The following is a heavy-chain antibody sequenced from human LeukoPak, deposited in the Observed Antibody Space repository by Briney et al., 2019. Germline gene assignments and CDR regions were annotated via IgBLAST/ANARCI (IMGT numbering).Heavy chain of an antibody. CDR3: ARSSLEGGSYLFDY. V-gene: IGHV1-2*02. Sequence: ASVKVSCKASGYTFIAYYIHWVRQAPGQGLEWMGWLNPNSGVTNYAQSFQGRVTMTRDTSISTAYMELSSLKSDDTAVFYCARSSLEGGSYLFDYWGQGTLVTVSS. D-gene: IGHD1-26*01. CDR1: GYTFIAYY. CDR2: LNPNSGVT. J-gene: IGHJ4*02.